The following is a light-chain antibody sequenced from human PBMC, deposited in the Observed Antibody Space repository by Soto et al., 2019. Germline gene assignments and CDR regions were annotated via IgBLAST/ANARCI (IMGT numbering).Light chain of an antibody. CDR3: AAWDESLNAYV. CDR2: RNN. V-gene: IGLV1-44*01. CDR1: RSNIGSNT. Sequence: QSVLTQPPSLSGTPGRRVTISCSGRRSNIGSNTVSWYQQLPGTAPKLLIHRNNQRPSGVPDRFSGSNSGTSASLAITGLQSEDEADYYCAAWDESLNAYVFGTGTKVTVL. J-gene: IGLJ1*01.